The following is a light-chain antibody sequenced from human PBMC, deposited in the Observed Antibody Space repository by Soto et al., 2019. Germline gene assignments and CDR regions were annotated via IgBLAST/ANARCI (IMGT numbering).Light chain of an antibody. CDR2: EVN. J-gene: IGLJ1*01. V-gene: IGLV2-14*01. CDR3: SSYTSSTTYV. CDR1: SSDVGGHDY. Sequence: QSVLTQPASVSGSPGQSITISCTGTSSDVGGHDYVSWYQQHPGKAPKPMIYEVNNRPSGVSSRFSGSKSGNTASLTISGLQAEDEADYYCSSYTSSTTYVFGTGTKVTVL.